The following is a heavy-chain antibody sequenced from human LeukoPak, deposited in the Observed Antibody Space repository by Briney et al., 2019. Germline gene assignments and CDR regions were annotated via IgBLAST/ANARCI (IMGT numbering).Heavy chain of an antibody. V-gene: IGHV1-2*06. CDR1: GYTLTDYY. CDR2: INPNSGGT. CDR3: ARVGYYESCDYYEY. D-gene: IGHD3-22*01. Sequence: ASVKVSCKASGYTLTDYYMHWVRQAPGQGLEWMGRINPNSGGTNYAQKFQGRVTMTRDTSISTVYMELSRLRSDDTAVYYCARVGYYESCDYYEYWGQGTLVTVSS. J-gene: IGHJ4*02.